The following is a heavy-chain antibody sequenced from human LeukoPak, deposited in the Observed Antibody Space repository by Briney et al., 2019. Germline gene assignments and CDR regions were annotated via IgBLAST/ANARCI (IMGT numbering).Heavy chain of an antibody. CDR3: ARRGGGYYYGGHFDY. J-gene: IGHJ4*02. D-gene: IGHD3-22*01. CDR2: INHSGST. CDR1: GFTFGDYG. V-gene: IGHV4-34*01. Sequence: GSLRLSCTPSGFTFGDYGMSWVRQPPGKGLEWIGEINHSGSTNYNPSLKSRVTISVDKSKNQFSLKLSSVTAADTAVYYCARRGGGYYYGGHFDYWGQGTLVTVSS.